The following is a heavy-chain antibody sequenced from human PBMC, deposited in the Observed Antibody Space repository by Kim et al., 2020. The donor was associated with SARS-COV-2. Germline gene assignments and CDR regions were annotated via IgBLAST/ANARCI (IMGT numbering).Heavy chain of an antibody. J-gene: IGHJ4*02. Sequence: TLSLTCAVYGGSFSGYYWSWIRQPPGKGLEWIGEINHSGSTNYNPSLKSRVTISVDTSKNQFSLKLSSVTAADTAVYYCARMSIAVAGTGSDYWGQGTLVTVSS. CDR3: ARMSIAVAGTGSDY. V-gene: IGHV4-34*01. CDR1: GGSFSGYY. CDR2: INHSGST. D-gene: IGHD6-19*01.